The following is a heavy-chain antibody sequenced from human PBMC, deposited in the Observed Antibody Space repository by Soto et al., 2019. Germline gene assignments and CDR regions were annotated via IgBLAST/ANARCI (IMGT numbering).Heavy chain of an antibody. J-gene: IGHJ4*02. V-gene: IGHV1-69*13. CDR3: ASGATAMVMGGDY. CDR2: IIPIFGTA. CDR1: GGTFSSYA. D-gene: IGHD5-18*01. Sequence: WASVKVSCKASGGTFSSYAISWVRQAPGQGLEWMGGIIPIFGTANYAQKFQGRVTITADESTSTAYMELSSLRSEDTAVYYCASGATAMVMGGDYWGQGTLVSVSS.